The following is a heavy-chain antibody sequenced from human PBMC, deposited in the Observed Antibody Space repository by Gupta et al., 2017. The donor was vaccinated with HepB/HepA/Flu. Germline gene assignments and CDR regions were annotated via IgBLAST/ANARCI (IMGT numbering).Heavy chain of an antibody. CDR2: ITSSTSTI. Sequence: EVPLVESGGGLVQPGGSLRLAGAASGFTFSSYRMKWVRQARGEGPETVSHITSSTSTINYDYYVKVSINSSRDNAKNSLYLKMNSMRAEDTAVEDGASGSSEKQLGHYCDDWGQGTRVTVSS. J-gene: IGHJ4*02. D-gene: IGHD6-13*01. CDR1: GFTFSSYR. V-gene: IGHV3-48*01. CDR3: ASGSSEKQLGHYCDD.